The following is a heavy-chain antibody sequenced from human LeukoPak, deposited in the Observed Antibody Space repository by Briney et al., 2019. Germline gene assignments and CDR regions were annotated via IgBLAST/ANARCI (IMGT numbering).Heavy chain of an antibody. CDR1: GVSISSGDYY. CDR3: ARSPVGASCFDY. J-gene: IGHJ4*02. CDR2: IYYGGTI. V-gene: IGHV4-30-4*08. D-gene: IGHD1-26*01. Sequence: PSETLSLTCIVSGVSISSGDYYWSWIRQPPGKDLEWIGYIYYGGTIFYNPSLKGRVSMSMDTSKNQFSLKLSSVTAADTAVYSCARSPVGASCFDYWGQGSLVTVSS.